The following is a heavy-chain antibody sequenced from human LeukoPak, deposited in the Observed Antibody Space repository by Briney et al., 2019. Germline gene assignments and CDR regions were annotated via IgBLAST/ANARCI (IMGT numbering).Heavy chain of an antibody. CDR1: GGSISSGGYS. CDR2: IYHSGST. J-gene: IGHJ4*02. Sequence: SETLSLTCAVSGGSISSGGYSWSWIRQPPGKGLEWIGYIYHSGSTNYNPSLKSRVTISVDTSKNQFSLKLSSVTAADTAVYYCARGQPEGLDLAQYYFDYWGQGTLVTVSS. V-gene: IGHV4-30-2*01. D-gene: IGHD2-2*03. CDR3: ARGQPEGLDLAQYYFDY.